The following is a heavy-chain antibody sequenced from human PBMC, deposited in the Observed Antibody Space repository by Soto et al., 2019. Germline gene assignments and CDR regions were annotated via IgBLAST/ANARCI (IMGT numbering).Heavy chain of an antibody. V-gene: IGHV4-31*03. Sequence: SETLSLTCTVPGGSISSGDYYWSWIRQHPGKGLEWIGHIYNSGSTYYNPSLKSRVTISVDTSKNQFSLKLSSVTAADTAVYYCARAPRGNYGYPSYFDYWGQGTLVTVSS. D-gene: IGHD3-10*01. CDR3: ARAPRGNYGYPSYFDY. CDR2: IYNSGST. CDR1: GGSISSGDYY. J-gene: IGHJ4*02.